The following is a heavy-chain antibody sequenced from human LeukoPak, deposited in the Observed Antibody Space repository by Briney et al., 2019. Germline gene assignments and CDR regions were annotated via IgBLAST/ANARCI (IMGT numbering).Heavy chain of an antibody. D-gene: IGHD3-10*01. V-gene: IGHV3-30*04. J-gene: IGHJ4*02. Sequence: GGSLGLSCAASGFTFSSYAMHWVRQAPGKGLEWVAVISYDGSNKYYADSVKGRFTISRDNSKNTLYLQMNSLRAEDTAVYYCARPYYYGSGSYNHFDYWGQGTLVTVSS. CDR3: ARPYYYGSGSYNHFDY. CDR2: ISYDGSNK. CDR1: GFTFSSYA.